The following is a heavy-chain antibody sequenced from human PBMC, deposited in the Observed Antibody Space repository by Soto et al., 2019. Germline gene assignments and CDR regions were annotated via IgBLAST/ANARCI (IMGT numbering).Heavy chain of an antibody. J-gene: IGHJ6*02. D-gene: IGHD6-13*01. CDR3: ATSSSPHLYYYYGMDV. V-gene: IGHV4-34*01. CDR1: GGSLSNYY. Sequence: SETLSLTCAVSGGSLSNYYWSWIRQPPGKGLEWIGEIYHSGSTNYNPSLKSRVTISVDTSKNQFYLKLSSVTAADTAGYYCATSSSPHLYYYYGMDVWGQGTSVTV. CDR2: IYHSGST.